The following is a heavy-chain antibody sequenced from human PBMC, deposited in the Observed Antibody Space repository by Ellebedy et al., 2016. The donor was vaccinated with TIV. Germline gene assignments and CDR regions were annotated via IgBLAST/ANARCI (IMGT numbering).Heavy chain of an antibody. Sequence: GESLKISCAASGFTFSSYAMSWVRQAPGKGLEWVSAISGSGGSTYYADCVKGRFTISRDNSKNTLYLQMNSLRAEDTAVYYCAKGPAAVAGCYWGQGTLVTVSS. D-gene: IGHD6-19*01. CDR3: AKGPAAVAGCY. J-gene: IGHJ4*02. CDR1: GFTFSSYA. V-gene: IGHV3-23*01. CDR2: ISGSGGST.